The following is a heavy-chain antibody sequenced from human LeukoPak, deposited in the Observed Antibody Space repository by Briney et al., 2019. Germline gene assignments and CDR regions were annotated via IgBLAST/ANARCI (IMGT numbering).Heavy chain of an antibody. D-gene: IGHD6-19*01. J-gene: IGHJ4*02. CDR1: GGSISSYY. Sequence: SETLSLTCTVSGGSISSYYWSWIRQPPGEGLEWIGYIYYSGSTNYNPSLKSRVTISVDTSKNQFSLKLSSVTAADTAVYNCARGVAVAGKIDYWGQGTLVTVSS. V-gene: IGHV4-59*01. CDR3: ARGVAVAGKIDY. CDR2: IYYSGST.